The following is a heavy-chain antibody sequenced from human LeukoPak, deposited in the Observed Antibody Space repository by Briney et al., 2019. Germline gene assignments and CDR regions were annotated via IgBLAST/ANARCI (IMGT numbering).Heavy chain of an antibody. D-gene: IGHD1-7*01. CDR1: GFTFTNYW. CDR2: IRQDGSET. Sequence: GGSLRLSCAASGFTFTNYWMTWVRQAPGKGPEWVANIRQDGSETNYVDSVRGRFTIARDNTKDSLYLQMTSLRGEDTAVYYCASRAGKPGNTPWCFDYWGQGALVTVSS. V-gene: IGHV3-7*01. J-gene: IGHJ4*02. CDR3: ASRAGKPGNTPWCFDY.